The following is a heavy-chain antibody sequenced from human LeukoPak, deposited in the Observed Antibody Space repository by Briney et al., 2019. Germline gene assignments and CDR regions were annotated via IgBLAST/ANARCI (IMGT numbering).Heavy chain of an antibody. CDR3: ARDGYYYDSTGYSGDY. CDR2: IYTSGST. D-gene: IGHD3-22*01. J-gene: IGHJ4*02. Sequence: PSETLSLPCTFSGASLSIYYWSWSRHPAGKGLEWIGRIYTSGSTNYNPSLKSRVTMSVDTSKNQFSVKLSSVTAADTAVYYCARDGYYYDSTGYSGDYWGQGTLVTVSS. V-gene: IGHV4-4*07. CDR1: GASLSIYY.